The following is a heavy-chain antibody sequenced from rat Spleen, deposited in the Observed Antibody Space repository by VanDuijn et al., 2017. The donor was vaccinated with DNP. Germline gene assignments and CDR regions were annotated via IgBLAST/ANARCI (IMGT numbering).Heavy chain of an antibody. CDR1: GFTFSDYN. CDR2: ITYDRSST. V-gene: IGHV5-7*01. CDR3: ARHWLY. Sequence: EVQLVESGGGLVQPGRSLKLSCAASGFTFSDYNMAWVRPAPKKGLEWVATITYDRSSTYYRDSVKGRFTISRDNAKRTLYLQMESLRSEDTATYYCARHWLYCSQGVVVTVSS. J-gene: IGHJ2*01.